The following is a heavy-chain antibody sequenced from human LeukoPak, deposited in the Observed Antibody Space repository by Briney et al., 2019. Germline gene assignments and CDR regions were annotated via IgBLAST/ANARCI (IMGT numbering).Heavy chain of an antibody. CDR3: ARRGLGTYDFDY. V-gene: IGHV3-33*01. CDR2: IWTDGSNK. D-gene: IGHD3-10*01. CDR1: GFTFSSNG. J-gene: IGHJ4*02. Sequence: PGGSLRLSCAASGFTFSSNGMHWVRQAPGKGLEWVTVIWTDGSNKYYADSVKGRFTISRDNSKNSLYLQMNNLRAEDTAVYYCARRGLGTYDFDYWGQGTLVTVSS.